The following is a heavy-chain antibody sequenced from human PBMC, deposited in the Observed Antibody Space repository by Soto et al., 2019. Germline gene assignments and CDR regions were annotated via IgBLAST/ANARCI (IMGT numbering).Heavy chain of an antibody. Sequence: QVQLQESGPGLVKPSETLSLTCNVSGDSMSKYYWSWIRQPAGKGLEWIGRIYTSGSTNYNPSLKSRVTMSIDTSNNHFSLRLTSVTASDAAIYFCARHRRTVTNNYAYGFDVWGPGTTVTVSS. CDR2: IYTSGST. V-gene: IGHV4-4*07. CDR1: GDSMSKYY. J-gene: IGHJ6*02. CDR3: ARHRRTVTNNYAYGFDV. D-gene: IGHD4-17*01.